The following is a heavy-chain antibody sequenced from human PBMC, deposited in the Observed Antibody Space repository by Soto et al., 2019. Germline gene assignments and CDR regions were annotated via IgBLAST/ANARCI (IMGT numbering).Heavy chain of an antibody. CDR3: ARDDPGETLDTFSYFGLDV. CDR1: GYTFTGYG. D-gene: IGHD3-16*01. J-gene: IGHJ6*02. V-gene: IGHV1-18*01. CDR2: ISVYNSNT. Sequence: QVRLVQSGAEVRKPGASVQVSCKASGYTFTGYGFSWVRQAPGHGLEWMGWISVYNSNTNYAKKFQGRVTMTAETSTSTAYMELRSLRSDDTAVYFWARDDPGETLDTFSYFGLDVWGRGTTVTVSS.